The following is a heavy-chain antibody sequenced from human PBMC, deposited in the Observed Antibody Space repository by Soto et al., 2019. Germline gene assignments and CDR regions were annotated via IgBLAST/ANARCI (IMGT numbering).Heavy chain of an antibody. Sequence: PSETLPLTCTVSGGSISDDSYWSWIRQTPGKGLEWIGYIYHTGNTYYNPSLRSRVSISVDKSKSQFSLKLISVTAADTAVYFCARDEYQLMSSFSWFDSWGQGTLVTVSS. CDR3: ARDEYQLMSSFSWFDS. D-gene: IGHD2-2*01. CDR1: GGSISDDSY. J-gene: IGHJ5*01. V-gene: IGHV4-30-4*01. CDR2: IYHTGNT.